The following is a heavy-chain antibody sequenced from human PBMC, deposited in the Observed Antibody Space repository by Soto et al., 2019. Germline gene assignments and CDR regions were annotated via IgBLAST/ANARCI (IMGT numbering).Heavy chain of an antibody. D-gene: IGHD2-15*01. CDR2: IGSGGTA. CDR1: GFTFSRNA. V-gene: IGHV3-23*04. CDR3: AMLGVCSGGTCYLDYYNGVAV. J-gene: IGHJ6*02. Sequence: EVQLVESGGGVVQPGGSLRLSCAASGFTFSRNAMSWVRQAPGKGLEWVSTIGSGGTAYYADSVNGRFTISRDISKNTQSLQMNSVRTEDTAVYYCAMLGVCSGGTCYLDYYNGVAVWGQGTTVTVSS.